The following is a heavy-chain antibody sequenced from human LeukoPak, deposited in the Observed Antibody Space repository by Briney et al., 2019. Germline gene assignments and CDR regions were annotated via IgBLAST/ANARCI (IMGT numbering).Heavy chain of an antibody. V-gene: IGHV4-59*01. CDR2: IYYSGST. CDR1: GGSISSYY. Sequence: SETLSLTCTVSGGSISSYYWSWIRQPPGKGPEWIGYIYYSGSTNYNPSLKSRVTISVDTSKNQFSLKLSSVTAADTAVYYCARGPYGDYHFDYWGQGTLVTVSS. CDR3: ARGPYGDYHFDY. D-gene: IGHD4-17*01. J-gene: IGHJ4*02.